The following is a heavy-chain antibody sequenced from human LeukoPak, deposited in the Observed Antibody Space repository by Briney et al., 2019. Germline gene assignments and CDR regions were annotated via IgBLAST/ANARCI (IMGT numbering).Heavy chain of an antibody. Sequence: SETLSLTCAVYGGSFSGYYWSWIRQPPGKGLEWIGTIYYSGSTYYNPSLKSRVTISVDTSKNQFSLKLSSVTAADTAVYYCASNQWLVPYYFDYWGQGTLVTVSS. J-gene: IGHJ4*02. CDR1: GGSFSGYY. D-gene: IGHD6-19*01. CDR3: ASNQWLVPYYFDY. V-gene: IGHV4-34*01. CDR2: IYYSGST.